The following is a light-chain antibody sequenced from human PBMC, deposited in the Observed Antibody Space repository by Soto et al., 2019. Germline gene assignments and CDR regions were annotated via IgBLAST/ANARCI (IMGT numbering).Light chain of an antibody. J-gene: IGKJ4*02. CDR3: HQYNTGLRT. Sequence: TVMTQSPATLSMSPGDRAALSCRASMNVATNMAWYQQKPGQAPRLLIYGASFRATGVPARFTGSRSGTDFTLTINNLQSEDFAVYYCHQYNTGLRTFGWGTRV. CDR2: GAS. V-gene: IGKV3-15*01. CDR1: MNVATN.